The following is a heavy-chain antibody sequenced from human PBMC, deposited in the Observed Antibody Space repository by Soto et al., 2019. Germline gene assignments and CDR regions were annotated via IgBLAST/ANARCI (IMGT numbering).Heavy chain of an antibody. CDR1: GFSFGSYA. CDR3: ARWSYLDY. D-gene: IGHD3-3*01. CDR2: ISGSDGNT. Sequence: GGSLRLSCAASGFSFGSYALSWVRQAPGKGLEWVSTISGSDGNTFYADSVKGRFSISRDTSQNTLYLQMNSLRADDTAIYYCARWSYLDYWGQGTRVTVS. J-gene: IGHJ4*02. V-gene: IGHV3-23*01.